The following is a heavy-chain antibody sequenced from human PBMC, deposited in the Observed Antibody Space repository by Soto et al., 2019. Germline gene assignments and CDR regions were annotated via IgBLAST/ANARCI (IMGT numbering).Heavy chain of an antibody. J-gene: IGHJ4*02. CDR1: GGSFSGYY. CDR3: ARMAQYYFDY. CDR2: INHSGST. V-gene: IGHV4-34*01. Sequence: SETLSLTCAVYGGSFSGYYWSWIRQPPGKGLEWIGEINHSGSTNYNPSLKSRVTISVDTSKNQFSLKLSSVTAADTAVYYCARMAQYYFDYWGQGTLVTVSS.